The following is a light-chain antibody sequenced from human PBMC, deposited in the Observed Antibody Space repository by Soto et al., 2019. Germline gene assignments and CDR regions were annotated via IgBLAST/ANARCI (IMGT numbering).Light chain of an antibody. J-gene: IGKJ1*01. CDR3: LQDYIYPWT. CDR2: AAS. CDR1: QGIRDD. V-gene: IGKV1-6*01. Sequence: AIQMTQSPSSLSASVGDRVTITCRASQGIRDDLGWYQHKPGKAPKLLIYAASSLQSGVPSRFSGSGSGTDFTLTISSLQPEDFATYYCLQDYIYPWTFGHGTKVEIK.